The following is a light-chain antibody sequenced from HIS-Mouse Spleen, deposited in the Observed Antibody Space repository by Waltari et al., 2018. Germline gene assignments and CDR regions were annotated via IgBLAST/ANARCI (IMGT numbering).Light chain of an antibody. CDR2: GAS. CDR3: QQYNNRPRT. V-gene: IGKV3-15*01. J-gene: IGKJ1*01. CDR1: QSVSSN. Sequence: EIVMTQSPATLSVSPGERATLSFRASQSVSSNLAWYQQKPGQAPRLLIYGASTRATGIPARFSGSGSGTEFTLTISSMQSEDFAVYYCQQYNNRPRTFGQGTKVEIK.